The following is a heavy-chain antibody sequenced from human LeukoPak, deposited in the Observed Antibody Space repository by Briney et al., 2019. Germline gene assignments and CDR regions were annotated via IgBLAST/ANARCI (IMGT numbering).Heavy chain of an antibody. Sequence: SETLSLTCTVSGGSISSYYWSRIRQPAGKGLEWIGRIYTSGSTNYNPSLKSRVTISVDTSKNQFSLKLSSVTAADTAVYYCARRYGSGSSGTFDYWGQGTLVTVSS. CDR3: ARRYGSGSSGTFDY. J-gene: IGHJ4*02. CDR1: GGSISSYY. V-gene: IGHV4-4*07. D-gene: IGHD3-10*01. CDR2: IYTSGST.